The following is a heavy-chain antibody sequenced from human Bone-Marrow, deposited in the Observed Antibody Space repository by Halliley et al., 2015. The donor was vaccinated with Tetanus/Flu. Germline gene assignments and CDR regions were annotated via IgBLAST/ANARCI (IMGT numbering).Heavy chain of an antibody. D-gene: IGHD6-19*01. CDR3: SRASPSESCRGWFSEFGT. V-gene: IGHV4-59*01. J-gene: IGHJ5*02. Sequence: YVYSSGSSNSNPSLKSRGTISLDSSNNQFSLRLSSVTAADTAVYFCSRASPSESCRGWFSEFGTWGPGTLVSVSS. CDR2: VYSSGSS.